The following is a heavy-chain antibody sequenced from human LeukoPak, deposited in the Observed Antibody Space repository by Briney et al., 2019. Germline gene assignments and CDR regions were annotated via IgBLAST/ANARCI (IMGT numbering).Heavy chain of an antibody. J-gene: IGHJ4*02. V-gene: IGHV4-59*01. CDR2: SYYSGST. Sequence: PSETLSLTCTVSGDSISSYYWSWIRQPPGKGLEWIGCSYYSGSTNYNPSLKSRVTISVDTSKNQFSLKLSSVTAADTAVYYCARDVVGGGNFGYWGQGTLVTVSS. D-gene: IGHD1-26*01. CDR1: GDSISSYY. CDR3: ARDVVGGGNFGY.